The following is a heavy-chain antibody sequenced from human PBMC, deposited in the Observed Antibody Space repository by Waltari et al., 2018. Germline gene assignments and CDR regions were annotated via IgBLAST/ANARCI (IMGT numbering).Heavy chain of an antibody. Sequence: QVQLVQSGAEVKKPGASVKVSCKVSGYPLTELSMHWVRQAPGKGLEWMGGFDPEDGETIYAQKFQGRVTMTEDTSTDTAYMELSSLRSEDTAVYYCATYNYYDSSVLYYFDYWGQGTLVTVSS. J-gene: IGHJ4*02. CDR1: GYPLTELS. D-gene: IGHD3-22*01. CDR3: ATYNYYDSSVLYYFDY. CDR2: FDPEDGET. V-gene: IGHV1-24*01.